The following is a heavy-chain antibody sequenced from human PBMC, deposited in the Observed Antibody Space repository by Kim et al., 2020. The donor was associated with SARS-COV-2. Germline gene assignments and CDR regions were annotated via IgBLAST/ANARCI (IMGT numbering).Heavy chain of an antibody. Sequence: SETLSLTCTVSGGSISSGGYYWSWIRQHPGKGLEWIGYIYYSGSTYYNPSLKSRVTISVDTSKNQFSLKLSSVTAADTAVYYCARAYYDYIWGSYRYKGNWFDPWGQGTLVTVSS. CDR2: IYYSGST. CDR3: ARAYYDYIWGSYRYKGNWFDP. J-gene: IGHJ5*02. V-gene: IGHV4-31*03. CDR1: GGSISSGGYY. D-gene: IGHD3-16*02.